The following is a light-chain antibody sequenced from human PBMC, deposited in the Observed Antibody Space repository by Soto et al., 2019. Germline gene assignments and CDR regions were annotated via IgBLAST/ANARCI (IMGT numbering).Light chain of an antibody. J-gene: IGLJ2*01. CDR3: SSYTSSGIYVV. Sequence: QSALTQPASVSGSPGQSITISCTGTSSDVGGYNSVSWYQHHPGIAPKLMIYDVSSRPSWVSNRFSGSKSGNTASLTVSGLQAEDEAHYYCSSYTSSGIYVVFGGGTKLTVL. CDR1: SSDVGGYNS. V-gene: IGLV2-14*03. CDR2: DVS.